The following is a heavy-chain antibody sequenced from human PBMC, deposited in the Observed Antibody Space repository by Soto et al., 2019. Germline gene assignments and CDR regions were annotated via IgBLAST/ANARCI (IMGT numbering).Heavy chain of an antibody. Sequence: QLQLQESGPGLVKPSETLSLTCTVSGGSISSSNYYWGWIRQPPGKGLEWIGSIYYSGSTYYNPSLKSRVTISVDTSKNQCSLKLRSVTAADTAVYYCARHDDYYGSGIDYWGQGTLVTVSS. CDR1: GGSISSSNYY. CDR2: IYYSGST. J-gene: IGHJ4*02. V-gene: IGHV4-39*01. D-gene: IGHD3-10*01. CDR3: ARHDDYYGSGIDY.